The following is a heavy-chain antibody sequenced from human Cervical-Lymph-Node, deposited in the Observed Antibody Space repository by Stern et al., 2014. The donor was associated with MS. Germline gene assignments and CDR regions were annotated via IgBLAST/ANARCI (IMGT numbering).Heavy chain of an antibody. Sequence: EMQLVESGGGLVQPGGSLRLSCAASGFTFSDYYMDWIRQAPGKGLEWVGRSRSKPNSYTTEYGASVKGRFTISRDESNNSLYLQMKSLKTEDTAVYYCARDAGTFWFDSWGQGALVIVSS. CDR1: GFTFSDYY. CDR2: SRSKPNSYTT. J-gene: IGHJ5*01. V-gene: IGHV3-72*01. D-gene: IGHD3-16*01. CDR3: ARDAGTFWFDS.